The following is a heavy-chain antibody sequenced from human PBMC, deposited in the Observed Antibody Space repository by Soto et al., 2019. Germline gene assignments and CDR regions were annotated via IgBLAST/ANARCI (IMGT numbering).Heavy chain of an antibody. CDR1: GFSLSNARMG. J-gene: IGHJ5*02. Sequence: QVNLKGSGPVLVKPTETLTLTCTVSGFSLSNARMGVSWIRPPPGKALGWLAHIFSNAEKSYSTTLKSRCTISKDTSKSQEVLTMTNMDPVDTAQYYCARAGDFWWFDPWGQGTQVTVSS. D-gene: IGHD3-3*01. V-gene: IGHV2-26*01. CDR2: IFSNAEK. CDR3: ARAGDFWWFDP.